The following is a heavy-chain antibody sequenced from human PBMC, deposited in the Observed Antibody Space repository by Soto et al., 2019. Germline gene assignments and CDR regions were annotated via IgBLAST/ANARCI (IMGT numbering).Heavy chain of an antibody. CDR2: IYYSGST. CDR3: ARHLRSNVWLDS. CDR1: SVSISNYY. V-gene: IGHV4-59*08. J-gene: IGHJ4*02. Sequence: SETLSLTCTVSSVSISNYYWSWIRQPPGKGLEWIGYIYYSGSTNYNPSLKSRVTISVDTSKNQFSLKMSSVTAADTAVYFCARHLRSNVWLDSWGQGTLVTVSS.